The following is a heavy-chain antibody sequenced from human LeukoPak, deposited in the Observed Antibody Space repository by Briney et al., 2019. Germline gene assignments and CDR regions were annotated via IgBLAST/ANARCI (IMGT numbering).Heavy chain of an antibody. Sequence: PSETLSLTCTVSGGSISSYYWSWIRQPAGKGLEWIGRIYTSGSTNYNHSLKSRVPMSVDTSKNQFSLKLSSVTAADTAVYYCARSLDLAGAFDIWGQGTMVTVSS. D-gene: IGHD3/OR15-3a*01. CDR1: GGSISSYY. CDR3: ARSLDLAGAFDI. J-gene: IGHJ3*02. CDR2: IYTSGST. V-gene: IGHV4-4*07.